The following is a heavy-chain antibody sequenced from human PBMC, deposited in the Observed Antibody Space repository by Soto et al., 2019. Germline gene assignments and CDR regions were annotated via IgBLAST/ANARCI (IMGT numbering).Heavy chain of an antibody. CDR3: ARAFRDIYALDV. CDR2: INGDGSRT. V-gene: IGHV3-74*01. Sequence: EVQLVESGGGLVQPGGSLRLSCASSGFTFSSHWMHWVRQAPGEGLVWVSRINGDGSRTNYAESLKCRLTIPRENAKNTVSLQMNTLRAEDTAVYYCARAFRDIYALDVWGQGTTVTVSS. J-gene: IGHJ6*02. CDR1: GFTFSSHW.